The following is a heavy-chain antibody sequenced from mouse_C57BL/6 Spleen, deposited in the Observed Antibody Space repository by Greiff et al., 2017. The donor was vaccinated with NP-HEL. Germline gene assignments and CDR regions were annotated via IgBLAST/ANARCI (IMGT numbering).Heavy chain of an antibody. CDR2: IDPSDSYT. Sequence: QVQLKQPGAELVRPGTSVKLSCKASGYTFTSYWMHWVKQRPGQGLEWIGVIDPSDSYTNYNQKFKGKATLTVDTSSSTAYMQLSSLTSEDSAVYYCARKRGSSHYYAMDYWGQGTSVTVSS. D-gene: IGHD1-1*01. CDR1: GYTFTSYW. J-gene: IGHJ4*01. CDR3: ARKRGSSHYYAMDY. V-gene: IGHV1-59*01.